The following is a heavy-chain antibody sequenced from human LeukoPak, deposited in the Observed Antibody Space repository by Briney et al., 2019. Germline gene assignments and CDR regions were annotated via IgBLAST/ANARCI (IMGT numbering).Heavy chain of an antibody. J-gene: IGHJ4*02. CDR1: GGSISSYY. Sequence: SETLSLTCTVSGGSISSYYWSWIRQPPGKGLEWIGYIYYSGSTNYNPSLKSRVTISVDTSKNQFSLKLSSVTAADTAVYYCARGPGGWYFYWGQGTPVTVSS. CDR2: IYYSGST. CDR3: ARGPGGWYFY. D-gene: IGHD6-19*01. V-gene: IGHV4-59*01.